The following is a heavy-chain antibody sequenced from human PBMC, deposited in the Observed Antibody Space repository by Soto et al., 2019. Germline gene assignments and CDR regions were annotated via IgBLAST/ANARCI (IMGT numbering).Heavy chain of an antibody. J-gene: IGHJ6*02. CDR2: IYYSGST. V-gene: IGHV4-59*01. CDR1: GGSISSYY. D-gene: IGHD1-1*01. CDR3: ARSWNSKGREGSYYFHGMDV. Sequence: PSETLSLTCTVSGGSISSYYWSWIRQPPGKGLEWIGYIYYSGSTNYNPSLKSRVTISVDTSKNQFSLKLSSVTAAGTASYYGARSWNSKGREGSYYFHGMDVWGQGTTVTVSS.